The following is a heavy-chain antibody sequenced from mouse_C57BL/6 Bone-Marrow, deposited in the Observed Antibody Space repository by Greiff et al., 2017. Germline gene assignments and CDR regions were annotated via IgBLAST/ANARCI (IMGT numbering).Heavy chain of an antibody. CDR1: GYTFTDYY. CDR2: INPNNGGT. Sequence: EVQLKQSGPELVKPGASVKISCKASGYTFTDYYMNWVKQSHGKSLEWIGDINPNNGGTSYNQKFKGKATLTVDKSSSTAYMELRSLTSEDSAVYYCARGGYSNLYWYFDVWGTGTTVTVSS. D-gene: IGHD2-5*01. V-gene: IGHV1-26*01. J-gene: IGHJ1*03. CDR3: ARGGYSNLYWYFDV.